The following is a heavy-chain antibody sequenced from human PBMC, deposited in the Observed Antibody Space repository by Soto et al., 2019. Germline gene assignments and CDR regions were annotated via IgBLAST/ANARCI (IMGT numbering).Heavy chain of an antibody. CDR1: GGSISSYY. CDR3: ATKGPWCQLLTIMDV. Sequence: PSETLSLTCTVSGGSISSYYWSWIRQPAGKGLEWIGRIYTSGSTNYNPSLKSRVTILVDTSKKQFSLKLNSVTAADTAVYYCATKGPWCQLLTIMDVWGQGTTVTVSS. J-gene: IGHJ6*02. D-gene: IGHD2-15*01. V-gene: IGHV4-4*07. CDR2: IYTSGST.